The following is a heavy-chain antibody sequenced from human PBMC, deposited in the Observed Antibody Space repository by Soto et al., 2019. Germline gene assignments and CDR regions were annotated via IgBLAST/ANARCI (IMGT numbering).Heavy chain of an antibody. J-gene: IGHJ4*02. D-gene: IGHD3-3*01. Sequence: GESLKISCKGSGYNFAGYWIAWVRQMPGKGLELMGIIYPSDSDTRYRPSFQGQVTISADKSISSAYLQWSSLRASDTAMYYCATGGVSTRIFDYWGQGTPVTVSS. CDR3: ATGGVSTRIFDY. CDR2: IYPSDSDT. CDR1: GYNFAGYW. V-gene: IGHV5-51*01.